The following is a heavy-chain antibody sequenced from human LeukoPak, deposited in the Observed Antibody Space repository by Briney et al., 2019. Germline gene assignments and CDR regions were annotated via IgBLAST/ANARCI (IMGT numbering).Heavy chain of an antibody. CDR1: GFTFSSYG. J-gene: IGHJ6*03. CDR2: IWYDGSNK. Sequence: TGGSLRLSCAASGFTFSSYGMHWVRQAPGKGLEWVAVIWYDGSNKYYAGSVKGRFTISRDNSKNTLYLQMNSLRAEDTAVYYCARDLFGACSGGSCYYYYYYMDVWGKGTTVTVSS. V-gene: IGHV3-33*01. CDR3: ARDLFGACSGGSCYYYYYYMDV. D-gene: IGHD2-15*01.